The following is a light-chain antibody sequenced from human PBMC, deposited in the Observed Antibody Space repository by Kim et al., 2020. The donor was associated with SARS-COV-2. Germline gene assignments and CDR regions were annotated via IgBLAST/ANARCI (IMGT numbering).Light chain of an antibody. CDR2: TAS. CDR1: QNIATY. V-gene: IGKV1-39*01. Sequence: DIQMTQSPSSLSASVGDRVTITCRASQNIATYLNWYQQRPGKAPEFLIKTASTLQSGVPSRFSASGSGTEFTLTIGSLQPGDFATYYCQQSYGSPYTLGQGTKLEI. J-gene: IGKJ2*01. CDR3: QQSYGSPYT.